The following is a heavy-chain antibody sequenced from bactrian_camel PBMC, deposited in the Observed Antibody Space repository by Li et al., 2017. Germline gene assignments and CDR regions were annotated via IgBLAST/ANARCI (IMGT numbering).Heavy chain of an antibody. V-gene: IGHV3S1*01. CDR3: AAAGPWEDDCTQLSVYEY. J-gene: IGHJ4*01. CDR1: GYTFNTYS. CDR2: IDTGDGST. Sequence: HVQLVESGGGSALAGGSVRLSCAASGYTFNTYSWFRQAPGQEREGVAAIDTGDGSTYYLNSVEGRFTISHDNAKNTLYLQMNSLKPEDTAIYYCAAAGPWEDDCTQLSVYEYWGQGTQVTVS. D-gene: IGHD2*01.